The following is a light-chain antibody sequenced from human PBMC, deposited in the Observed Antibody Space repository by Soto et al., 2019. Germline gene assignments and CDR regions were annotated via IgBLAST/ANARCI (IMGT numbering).Light chain of an antibody. Sequence: EIALTQSPATLSLSPGERATLSCRANRTVFNFLIWYQQKPGQAPRLLIYDASNRATDIPARFSGTGSGTDFRLTISRLEPEDFALYFCQQRAIWPYTFGPGTKLEIK. CDR2: DAS. CDR3: QQRAIWPYT. V-gene: IGKV3-11*01. CDR1: RTVFNF. J-gene: IGKJ2*01.